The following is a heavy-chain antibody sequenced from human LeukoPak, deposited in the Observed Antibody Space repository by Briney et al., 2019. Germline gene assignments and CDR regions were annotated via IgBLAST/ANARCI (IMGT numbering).Heavy chain of an antibody. CDR2: ISGSGGST. CDR1: GFTFSSYG. J-gene: IGHJ4*02. Sequence: PGGSLRLSCAASGFTFSSYGMHWVRQAPGKGLEWVSAISGSGGSTYYADSVKGRFTTSRDNSKNTLYLQMNSLRAEDTAVYYCAKDEQQLVPFDYWGQGTLVTVSS. CDR3: AKDEQQLVPFDY. V-gene: IGHV3-23*01. D-gene: IGHD6-13*01.